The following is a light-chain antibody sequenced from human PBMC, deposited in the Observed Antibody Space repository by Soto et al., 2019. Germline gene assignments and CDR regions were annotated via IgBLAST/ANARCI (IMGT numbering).Light chain of an antibody. Sequence: IVLTHSPATLSLSPWERSTLSFRSSQSISSFLAWYQQKPGQAPRLLIYGASSRATGIPDRFSGSGSGTDFTLTIRRLEPEDFAVYYCQQYGSSLGVTCGGGTKGDIK. CDR2: GAS. J-gene: IGKJ4*01. CDR1: QSISSF. V-gene: IGKV3-20*01. CDR3: QQYGSSLGVT.